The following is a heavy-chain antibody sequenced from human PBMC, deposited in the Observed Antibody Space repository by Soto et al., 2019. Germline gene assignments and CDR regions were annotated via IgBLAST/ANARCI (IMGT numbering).Heavy chain of an antibody. V-gene: IGHV3-23*01. Sequence: EVQLLESGGGLVQPGGSLRLSCAASGFTFSSYSMSWVRQAPGKGLEWVSAISGSGGSTYYADSVKGRFTISRDNSKNTLYLQMNSLRAEDTAVYYCAKDRYSSSYFDYWGQGTLVTVSS. J-gene: IGHJ4*02. CDR2: ISGSGGST. CDR1: GFTFSSYS. D-gene: IGHD6-6*01. CDR3: AKDRYSSSYFDY.